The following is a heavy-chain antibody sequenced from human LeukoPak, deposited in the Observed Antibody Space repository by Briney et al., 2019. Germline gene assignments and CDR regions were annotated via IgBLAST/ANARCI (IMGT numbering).Heavy chain of an antibody. D-gene: IGHD2-2*01. V-gene: IGHV3-64D*06. CDR1: GFTFSSYA. Sequence: GGSLRLSCSASGFTFSSYAMHWVRQAPGKGLEYVSVISSNGVTTYYADSVKGRFTISRDNSKSTVHLQMSSLRAEDTAVYYCVKDFGHSTGGYWGQGTLVTVSS. J-gene: IGHJ4*02. CDR2: ISSNGVTT. CDR3: VKDFGHSTGGY.